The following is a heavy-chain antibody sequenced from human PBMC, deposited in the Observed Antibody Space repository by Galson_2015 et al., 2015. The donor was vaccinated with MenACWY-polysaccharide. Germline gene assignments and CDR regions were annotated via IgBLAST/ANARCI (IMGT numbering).Heavy chain of an antibody. Sequence: SLRLSCAASGFTFSSYGMHWVRQAPGKGLEWVTYITYDGSDQNYARSVKGRFTISRDNSKSMLYLQMGSLRAEGTAVYHCAKREARNSGPFDLWGQGALVTVSS. V-gene: IGHV3-30*18. D-gene: IGHD6-19*01. J-gene: IGHJ4*02. CDR2: ITYDGSDQ. CDR3: AKREARNSGPFDL. CDR1: GFTFSSYG.